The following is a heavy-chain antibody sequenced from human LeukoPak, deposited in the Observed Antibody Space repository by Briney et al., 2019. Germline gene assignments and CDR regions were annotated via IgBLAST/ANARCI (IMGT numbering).Heavy chain of an antibody. J-gene: IGHJ6*02. CDR3: ARDRPNYYDSSGYPYGMDV. D-gene: IGHD3-22*01. V-gene: IGHV3-66*01. CDR1: GFTVSSNY. Sequence: GGSLRLSCAASGFTVSSNYMSWVRQAPGKGLEWVSVIYSGGSTYYADSVKGRFTISRDNSKNTLYLQMNSLRAEDTAVYYCARDRPNYYDSSGYPYGMDVWGQGTTVTVSS. CDR2: IYSGGST.